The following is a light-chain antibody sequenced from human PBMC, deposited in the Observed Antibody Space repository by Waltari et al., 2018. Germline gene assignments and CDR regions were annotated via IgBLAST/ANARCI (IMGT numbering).Light chain of an antibody. J-gene: IGKJ2*01. V-gene: IGKV1-5*01. Sequence: DIQMTQSPSTLSASVGDRVTITCRASQNINYWLAWYQQKPGKAPELLIDDASSLESGVPSMVSGSGSGAEFNLTISSLQPDDFATYYCQQYKNYAETFGQGTKLEIK. CDR1: QNINYW. CDR2: DAS. CDR3: QQYKNYAET.